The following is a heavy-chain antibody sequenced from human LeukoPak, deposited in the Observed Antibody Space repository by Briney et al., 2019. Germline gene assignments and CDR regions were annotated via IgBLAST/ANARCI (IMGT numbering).Heavy chain of an antibody. CDR3: AISGPGRFVAQQQLVLPGY. CDR1: GYTFTSYG. Sequence: ASVKVSCKASGYTFTSYGISWVRQAPGQGLEWMGWISAYNGNTNYAQKLQGRVTMTTDTSTSTAYMELRSLRSDDTAVYYCAISGPGRFVAQQQLVLPGYWGQGTLVTVSS. D-gene: IGHD6-13*01. CDR2: ISAYNGNT. V-gene: IGHV1-18*01. J-gene: IGHJ4*02.